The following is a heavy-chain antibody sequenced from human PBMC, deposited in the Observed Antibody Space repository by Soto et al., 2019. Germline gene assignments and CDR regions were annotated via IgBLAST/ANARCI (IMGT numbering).Heavy chain of an antibody. V-gene: IGHV1-2*04. CDR1: GYTFTGYY. CDR2: INPNSGGT. Sequence: VASVKVSCKASGYTFTGYYMHWVRQAPGQGLEWMGWINPNSGGTNYAQKFQGWVTMTRDTSISTAYMELSRLRSDDTAVYYCARERDYDFWSGPYYYYYGMDVWGQGTTVTVSS. J-gene: IGHJ6*02. CDR3: ARERDYDFWSGPYYYYYGMDV. D-gene: IGHD3-3*01.